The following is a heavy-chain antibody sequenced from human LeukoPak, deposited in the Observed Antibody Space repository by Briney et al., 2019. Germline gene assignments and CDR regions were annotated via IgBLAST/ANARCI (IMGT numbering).Heavy chain of an antibody. CDR3: ARVGHVAAGIPFDN. V-gene: IGHV4-61*08. CDR2: IYYSGST. J-gene: IGHJ4*02. CDR1: GGSISSGDYY. D-gene: IGHD6-13*01. Sequence: SETLSLTCTVSGGSISSGDYYWSWIRQPPGKGLEWIGYIYYSGSTNYNPSLKSRVTISVDTSKNQFSLKLSSVTAADTAVYYCARVGHVAAGIPFDNWGQGPLVTVSS.